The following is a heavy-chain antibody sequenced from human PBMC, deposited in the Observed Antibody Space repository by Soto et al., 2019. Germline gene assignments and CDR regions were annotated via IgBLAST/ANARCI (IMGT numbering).Heavy chain of an antibody. CDR3: AKDDGGSYRVGAFDL. CDR1: ECNFSTFA. D-gene: IGHD2-15*01. Sequence: FLRLSCGSLECNFSTFAMTLVRQAQGKGLEWVSSISSSGDSTFYADSVEGRFTISRGSSKNTLSLQMNSLRAEDTAVYYCAKDDGGSYRVGAFDLWGQGTTVTVSS. J-gene: IGHJ3*01. V-gene: IGHV3-23*01. CDR2: ISSSGDST.